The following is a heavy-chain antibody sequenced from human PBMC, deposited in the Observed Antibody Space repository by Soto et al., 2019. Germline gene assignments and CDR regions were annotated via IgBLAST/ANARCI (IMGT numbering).Heavy chain of an antibody. CDR2: IYYSEST. J-gene: IGHJ4*02. CDR3: ARTRTGITGTPIGY. V-gene: IGHV4-61*01. CDR1: GGSVSSGNYY. D-gene: IGHD1-20*01. Sequence: QVQLQESGPGLVKPSETLSLTCTVSGGSVSSGNYYWSWIGQPPGKGLEWIGYIYYSESTNYNPSLKSRVTISVDTSKNQFSLKLSSVTAADTAVYYCARTRTGITGTPIGYWGQGTLVTVSS.